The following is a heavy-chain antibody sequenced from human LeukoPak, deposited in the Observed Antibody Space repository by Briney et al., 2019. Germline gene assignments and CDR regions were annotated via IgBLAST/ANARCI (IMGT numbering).Heavy chain of an antibody. J-gene: IGHJ4*02. Sequence: GGSLRLSCAASGFTFSSYGMHWVRQAPGKGLEWVAVISYDGSNKYYAASVKGRFTISRDSSRNTLYLQMNSLSPEDTAVYYCAKDTRGKYYGSGSYYNVPDYWGQGTLVTVSS. CDR1: GFTFSSYG. CDR3: AKDTRGKYYGSGSYYNVPDY. V-gene: IGHV3-30*18. CDR2: ISYDGSNK. D-gene: IGHD3-10*01.